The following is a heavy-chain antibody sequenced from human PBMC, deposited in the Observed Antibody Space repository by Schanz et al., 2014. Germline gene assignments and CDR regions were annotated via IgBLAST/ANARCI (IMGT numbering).Heavy chain of an antibody. V-gene: IGHV4-39*01. CDR3: ARPSSVVGITGWFDT. CDR1: GTSITSSTYY. Sequence: QLQLRESGPGLVKPSETLSLICSVSGTSITSSTYYWGWIRQPPGKGPEWIGSISYSGNTYYTPSLNCRVPFPLDPPKTHFSRKLPSVTAADTAVYYCARPSSVVGITGWFDTWGQGTLVTVSS. CDR2: ISYSGNT. J-gene: IGHJ5*02. D-gene: IGHD3-22*01.